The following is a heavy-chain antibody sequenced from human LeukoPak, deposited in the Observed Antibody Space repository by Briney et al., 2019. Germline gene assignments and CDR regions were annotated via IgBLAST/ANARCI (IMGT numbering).Heavy chain of an antibody. CDR1: GYSFTSYW. J-gene: IGHJ3*02. V-gene: IGHV5-51*01. CDR2: IYPGDSDT. Sequence: GESLKISCKGSGYSFTSYWIGWVRQMPGKGLEWMGIIYPGDSDTRYSPSFQGQVTISADKSISTAYLQCSSLKASDTAMYYCARRLVVPAAYDAFDIWGQGTMVTVSS. D-gene: IGHD2-2*01. CDR3: ARRLVVPAAYDAFDI.